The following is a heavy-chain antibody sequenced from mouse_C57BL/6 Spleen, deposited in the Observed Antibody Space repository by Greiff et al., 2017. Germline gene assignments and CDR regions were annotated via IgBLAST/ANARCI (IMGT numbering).Heavy chain of an antibody. CDR3: VREGESYDGYYDYLDY. J-gene: IGHJ2*01. CDR1: GFSFNTYA. Sequence: EVKLMESGGGLVQPKGSLKLSCAASGFSFNTYAMNWVRQAPGKGLEWVARIRSKSNNYATYYADSVKDRFTISRDDSESMLYLQMNNLTTEDTAMYYCVREGESYDGYYDYLDYWGQGTTLTVSS. CDR2: IRSKSNNYAT. V-gene: IGHV10-1*01. D-gene: IGHD2-3*01.